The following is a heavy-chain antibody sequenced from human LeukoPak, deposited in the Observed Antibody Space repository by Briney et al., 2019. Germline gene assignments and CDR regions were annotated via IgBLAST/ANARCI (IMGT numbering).Heavy chain of an antibody. V-gene: IGHV4-4*07. J-gene: IGHJ4*02. CDR1: GGSISNYY. CDR3: ARVGCSGGSCYDLDY. D-gene: IGHD2-15*01. CDR2: IYTSGST. Sequence: KSSETLSLTCTVSGGSISNYYWSWIRQPAGKGLEWIGRIYTSGSTNYNPSLESRVIMSVDTSKNQFSLKLSSVTAADTAVYYCARVGCSGGSCYDLDYWGQRTLVTVSS.